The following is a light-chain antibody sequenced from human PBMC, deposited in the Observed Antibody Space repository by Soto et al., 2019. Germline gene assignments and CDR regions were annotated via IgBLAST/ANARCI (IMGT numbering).Light chain of an antibody. CDR1: QSISSW. Sequence: DIQMTQSPSTLSASVGDRVTITCRASQSISSWLAWYQQKPGKAPNLLIYYASSLESGVPSRLSGSGSGTEFTLTISSLQPDDFATYYCQHYNSPWTFGQGTKVEIK. CDR2: YAS. V-gene: IGKV1-5*01. CDR3: QHYNSPWT. J-gene: IGKJ1*01.